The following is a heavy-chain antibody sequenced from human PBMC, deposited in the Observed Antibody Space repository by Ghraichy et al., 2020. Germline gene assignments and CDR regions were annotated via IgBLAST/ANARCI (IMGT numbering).Heavy chain of an antibody. CDR3: ARGWQSGTAPGYYWDV. J-gene: IGHJ6*03. CDR2: IRLSGIT. D-gene: IGHD2-21*02. V-gene: IGHV4-34*01. CDR1: GGSFTYYP. Sequence: SETLSLTCAVSGGSFTYYPWTWIRQSPGKGLQWIGDIRLSGITSTNPSPKGRVSISIDMSQTKFSLKMTSVTTAAAAVYDCARGWQSGTAPGYYWDVWGGGTTVIVPS.